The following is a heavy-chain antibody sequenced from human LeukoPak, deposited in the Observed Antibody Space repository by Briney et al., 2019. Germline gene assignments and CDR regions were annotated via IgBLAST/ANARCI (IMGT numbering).Heavy chain of an antibody. CDR1: GFTVSSNY. J-gene: IGHJ3*02. CDR2: IYSDGNT. V-gene: IGHV3-66*01. D-gene: IGHD6-13*01. Sequence: PGGSLRLSCAASGFTVSSNYMSWVRQAPGKGLEWVSVIYSDGNTFYADSVKGRFTISRDNSKNTLYLQMNSLRAEDTAVYYCARTPTSSWYYAFDIWGQGTMVTVSS. CDR3: ARTPTSSWYYAFDI.